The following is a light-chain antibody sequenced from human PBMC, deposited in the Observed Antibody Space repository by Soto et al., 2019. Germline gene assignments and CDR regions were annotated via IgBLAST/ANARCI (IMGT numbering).Light chain of an antibody. Sequence: EIVMTQSPATLSVSPGERATLSCRASQSVAYNLAWYQQKPGQAPRLLFSGASTRATGIPAMFSGSVSRTEFTLTISSLQSEDYAVYYCQQYNDWPGTFGQGTKLEIE. V-gene: IGKV3-15*01. CDR2: GAS. CDR3: QQYNDWPGT. CDR1: QSVAYN. J-gene: IGKJ2*01.